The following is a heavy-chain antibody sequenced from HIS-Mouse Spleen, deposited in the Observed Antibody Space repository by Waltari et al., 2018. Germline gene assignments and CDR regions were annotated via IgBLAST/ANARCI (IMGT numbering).Heavy chain of an antibody. J-gene: IGHJ4*02. Sequence: EVQLLESGGGLVQPGGSLRLSCAASGFTFSSYAMRWLRQAPGKGLEWVSAIRGSGGSTYYADSVKGRFTISRDNSKNTLYLQMNSLRAEDTAVYYCAKPYYDFWSGYPYFDYWGQGTLVTVSS. D-gene: IGHD3-3*01. CDR2: IRGSGGST. V-gene: IGHV3-23*01. CDR1: GFTFSSYA. CDR3: AKPYYDFWSGYPYFDY.